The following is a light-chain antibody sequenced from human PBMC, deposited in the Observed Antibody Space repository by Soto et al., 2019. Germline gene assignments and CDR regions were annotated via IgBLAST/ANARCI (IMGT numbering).Light chain of an antibody. CDR2: DAS. CDR1: QSVSSY. CDR3: QQPYT. Sequence: EIVLTQSPATLSLSPGERATLSCRASQSVSSYLAWYQQNPGQAPRLLIYDASNRATGIPARFSGSGSGTDFTLNISSLEREDFAVYYCQQPYTFGQGTKLEIK. J-gene: IGKJ2*01. V-gene: IGKV3-11*01.